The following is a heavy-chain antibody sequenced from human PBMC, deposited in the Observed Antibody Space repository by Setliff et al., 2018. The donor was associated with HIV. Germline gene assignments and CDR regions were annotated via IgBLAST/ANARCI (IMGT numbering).Heavy chain of an antibody. CDR3: ARGSIAAPKHYYYMNV. D-gene: IGHD6-6*01. CDR1: GGTFSNYA. J-gene: IGHJ6*03. Sequence: SVNVSCKTSGGTFSNYAISWVRQAPGQGLEWMGGIIPMFGTANYAQKFQGRVTITTDASTSTAYMELSSLRSEDTAVYYCARGSIAAPKHYYYMNVWGKGTTVTVSS. V-gene: IGHV1-69*05. CDR2: IIPMFGTA.